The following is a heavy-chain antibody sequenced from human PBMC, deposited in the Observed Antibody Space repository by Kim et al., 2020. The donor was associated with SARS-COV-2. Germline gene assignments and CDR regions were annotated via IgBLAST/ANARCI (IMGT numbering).Heavy chain of an antibody. V-gene: IGHV3-49*04. CDR1: GFTFGDYA. J-gene: IGHJ6*02. Sequence: GGSLRLSCTASGFTFGDYAMSWVRQAPGKGLEWVGFIRSRAYGGTTEYAASVKGRFTISRDDSKSIAYLQMNSLKTEDTAVYYCTRAGPDQQNYYGMDVWGQGTTVTVSS. CDR3: TRAGPDQQNYYGMDV. CDR2: IRSRAYGGTT.